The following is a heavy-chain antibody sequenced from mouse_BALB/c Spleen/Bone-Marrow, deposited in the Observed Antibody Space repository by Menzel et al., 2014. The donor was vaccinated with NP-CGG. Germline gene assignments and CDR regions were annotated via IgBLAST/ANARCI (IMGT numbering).Heavy chain of an antibody. CDR2: IYPGSGNT. V-gene: IGHV1-63*01. Sequence: QVQLKQSGAELVRPGTSVKISCKASGYAFTNYWLDWVKQSPGHGLEWIGDIYPGSGNTYFNEKFKGKATLTADKSSSTAYMQLSSLTSEDSAVYFCARPQFISGRYYAMDYWGQGTSVTVSS. CDR1: GYAFTNYW. D-gene: IGHD1-2*01. CDR3: ARPQFISGRYYAMDY. J-gene: IGHJ4*01.